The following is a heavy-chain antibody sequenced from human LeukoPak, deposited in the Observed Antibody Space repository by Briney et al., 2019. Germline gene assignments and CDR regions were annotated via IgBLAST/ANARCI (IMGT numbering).Heavy chain of an antibody. CDR1: GVSISSYY. V-gene: IGHV4-59*01. D-gene: IGHD6-25*01. J-gene: IGHJ6*02. CDR2: IYYSGST. Sequence: SETLSLTCTVSGVSISSYYWSWIRQPPGKGLEWIGYIYYSGSTNYNPSLKSRVTISVDTSKNQFSLKLSSVTAADTAVYYCARGGSIAAAVAKYYGMGVWGQGTKVTVSS. CDR3: ARGGSIAAAVAKYYGMGV.